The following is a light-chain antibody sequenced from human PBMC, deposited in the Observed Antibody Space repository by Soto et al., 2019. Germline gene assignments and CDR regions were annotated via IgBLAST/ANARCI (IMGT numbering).Light chain of an antibody. CDR3: SSDTSSSTSPYV. V-gene: IGLV2-14*01. Sequence: QSALTQPASVSGSPGQSITISCTGTSSDVGGYNYVSWYQQHPGKAPKLMIYEVSNRPSGVSNRFFGSKSGNTASLTISGLQAEDEADYYCSSDTSSSTSPYVFGTGTKLTVL. CDR1: SSDVGGYNY. CDR2: EVS. J-gene: IGLJ1*01.